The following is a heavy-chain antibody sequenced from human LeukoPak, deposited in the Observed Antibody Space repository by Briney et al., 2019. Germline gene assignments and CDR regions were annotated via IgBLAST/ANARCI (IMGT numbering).Heavy chain of an antibody. CDR3: ASLRYDSSAYDHPLPHH. D-gene: IGHD3-22*01. J-gene: IGHJ5*02. V-gene: IGHV4-34*01. CDR1: GGSFSAYY. CDR2: MNHSGRP. Sequence: KPSETLSLTCAVYGGSFSAYYWSWIRQPPGKGLEWIGEMNHSGRPNYSPSLKSRVAISIDMSKNEFSLRLSSVTAADTAMYYCASLRYDSSAYDHPLPHHWGQGTQVTASS.